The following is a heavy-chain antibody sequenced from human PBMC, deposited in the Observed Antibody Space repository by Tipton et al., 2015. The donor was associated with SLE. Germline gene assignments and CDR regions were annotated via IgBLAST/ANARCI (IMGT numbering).Heavy chain of an antibody. CDR2: ISGSGGST. CDR1: GFTFSSYA. V-gene: IGHV3-23*01. J-gene: IGHJ3*02. CDR3: AKDRSGYYWDAFDI. D-gene: IGHD3-22*01. Sequence: SLRLSCAASGFTFSSYAMTWVRQAPGKGLEWVSAISGSGGSTNYADSVKGRFTMSRDNSKNTLYLQMNSLRAEDTAVYYCAKDRSGYYWDAFDIWGQGTMVTVSS.